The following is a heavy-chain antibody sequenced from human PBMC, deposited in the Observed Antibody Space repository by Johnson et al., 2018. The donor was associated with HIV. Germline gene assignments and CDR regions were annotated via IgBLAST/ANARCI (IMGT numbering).Heavy chain of an antibody. CDR3: SKDIRGWTKIHPGGDI. Sequence: VQLVESGGGLVQPGGSLRLSCAVSGFTFSSYAMSWVRQAPGKGLEWVSAISGSGGSTYYADFVKGRFTISRDNDKNSLYLQMNSLSAEDTALYYWSKDIRGWTKIHPGGDIWGQGTMVTVSS. CDR1: GFTFSSYA. J-gene: IGHJ3*02. D-gene: IGHD3/OR15-3a*01. V-gene: IGHV3-23*04. CDR2: ISGSGGST.